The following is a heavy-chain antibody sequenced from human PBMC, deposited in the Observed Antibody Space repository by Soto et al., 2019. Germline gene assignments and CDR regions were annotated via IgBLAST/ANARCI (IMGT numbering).Heavy chain of an antibody. Sequence: QITLKESGQTLVKPTQTLTLFCTLSGFSMNNGGVSVGWIRQPPGKAPEWLALLYWNDDKWYSPSLRYRLSVTKDSSKNQVVLTMTHIAPMDAGTYYCAKRRALSNNLFFDPWGQGALVTVSS. J-gene: IGHJ4*02. CDR2: LYWNDDK. D-gene: IGHD4-4*01. CDR1: GFSMNNGGVS. V-gene: IGHV2-5*01. CDR3: AKRRALSNNLFFDP.